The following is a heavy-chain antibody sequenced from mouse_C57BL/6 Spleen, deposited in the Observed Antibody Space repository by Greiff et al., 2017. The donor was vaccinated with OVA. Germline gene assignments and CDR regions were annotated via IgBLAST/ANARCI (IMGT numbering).Heavy chain of an antibody. CDR2: IWSGGGT. Sequence: QVQLQQSGPGLVQPSQSLSITCTVSGFSLTSYGVHWVRQSPGKGLEWLGVIWSGGGTDYNAAFISSLSISKDNSKSQVFFKMSSLQADDTAIYYCARKGAYYSNSFAYWGQGTLVTVSA. D-gene: IGHD2-5*01. V-gene: IGHV2-2*01. CDR1: GFSLTSYG. J-gene: IGHJ3*01. CDR3: ARKGAYYSNSFAY.